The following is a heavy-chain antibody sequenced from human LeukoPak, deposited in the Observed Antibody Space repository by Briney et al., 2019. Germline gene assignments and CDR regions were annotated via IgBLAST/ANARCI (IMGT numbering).Heavy chain of an antibody. CDR1: GYTFTSYD. CDR3: ARESVTRNYRDYYYYMDV. Sequence: ASVNVSCNASGYTFTSYDISRARQAPGHGLESMGWISAYNGNTNYAQKLQGRVTITRNTSISTAYMELSSLRSEDTAVYYCARESVTRNYRDYYYYMDVWGKGTTVTVSS. J-gene: IGHJ6*03. CDR2: ISAYNGNT. D-gene: IGHD4-11*01. V-gene: IGHV1-18*01.